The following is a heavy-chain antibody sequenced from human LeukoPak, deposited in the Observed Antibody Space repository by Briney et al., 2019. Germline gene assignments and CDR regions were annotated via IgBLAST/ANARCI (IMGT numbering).Heavy chain of an antibody. CDR2: SRNKAKSYTP. CDR3: ARSGSSTQADVAYNAVDV. CDR1: VFTCKDHY. V-gene: IGHV3-72*01. J-gene: IGHJ6*04. D-gene: IGHD1-26*01. Sequence: GGSLRLSCGVSVFTCKDHYMDWVRQAPGGGLGGVGRSRNKAKSYTPEYAASVKRTFSVSRDDSKSSLYLQMTSLQTEDTAVYYSARSGSSTQADVAYNAVDVWGKGTTVTVSS.